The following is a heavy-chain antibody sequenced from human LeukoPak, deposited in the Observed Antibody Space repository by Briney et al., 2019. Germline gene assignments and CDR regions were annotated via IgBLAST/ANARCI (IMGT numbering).Heavy chain of an antibody. Sequence: GGSLRLSCATSGFTFGSYAMSWVRQTPGKGLEWVSGISGSGGTTYYADSVKGRFTISRDNSMDTLSLQMNSLRVEDTAVYYCAKRRSGGYSPIDFWGQGTLVAVSS. V-gene: IGHV3-23*01. J-gene: IGHJ4*02. D-gene: IGHD1-26*01. CDR1: GFTFGSYA. CDR3: AKRRSGGYSPIDF. CDR2: ISGSGGTT.